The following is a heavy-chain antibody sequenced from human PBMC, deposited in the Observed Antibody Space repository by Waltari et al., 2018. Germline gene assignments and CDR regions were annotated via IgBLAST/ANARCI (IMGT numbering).Heavy chain of an antibody. CDR1: GFAFGDYA. CDR2: IRSTPYGATT. CDR3: ARVGTIDFDY. V-gene: IGHV3-49*04. D-gene: IGHD7-27*01. Sequence: EVRLVESGGHLVQPGRSLRPSCSTSGFAFGDYALCWVRQGPGKGLEWVGFIRSTPYGATTDYAASVKGRFTISRDDSRSIAYLQMNSLKAEDTAVYYCARVGTIDFDYWGQGTLVTVSS. J-gene: IGHJ4*02.